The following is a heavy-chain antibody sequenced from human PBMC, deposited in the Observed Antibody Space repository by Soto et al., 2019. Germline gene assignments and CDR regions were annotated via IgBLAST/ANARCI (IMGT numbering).Heavy chain of an antibody. V-gene: IGHV3-21*01. CDR2: ISSSGQSI. J-gene: IGHJ4*01. D-gene: IGHD2-21*01. CDR1: DFILSPST. CDR3: ARDSAFSLAGPIFDF. Sequence: EVRLVESGGGLVKPGESLTLSCKGFDFILSPSTIHWVRRAPGKGLEWVSSISSSGQSIDYAASSQGRFTISKDNAKNSVFLNMPGLRAEDTAVYSCARDSAFSLAGPIFDFLGQGTLVTASA.